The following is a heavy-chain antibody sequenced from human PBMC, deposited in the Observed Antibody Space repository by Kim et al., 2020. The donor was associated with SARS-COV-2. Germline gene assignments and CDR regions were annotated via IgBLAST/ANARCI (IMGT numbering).Heavy chain of an antibody. J-gene: IGHJ4*02. D-gene: IGHD4-17*01. CDR3: AQVRWSATVTIILFVY. V-gene: IGHV3-30*02. Sequence: ETGRFTISRDNSKNTLKLTMHSLTTEDTAVYYCAQVRWSATVTIILFVYWGQGTLVTVSS.